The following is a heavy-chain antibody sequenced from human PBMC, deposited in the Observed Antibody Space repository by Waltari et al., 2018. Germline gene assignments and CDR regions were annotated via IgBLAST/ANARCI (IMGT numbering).Heavy chain of an antibody. J-gene: IGHJ5*02. CDR1: GVGSFSDSY. CDR3: ARADRGRSGKYASPAWGP. V-gene: IGHV4-34*01. CDR2: INHSGST. Sequence: QVQLQQWGAGLLKPSATLSLTCAVYGVGSFSDSYWIWIRQPPGKGLEWIGEINHSGSTNYNPSLKNRLTISLDTSKTQFSLKMRSVTAADTAVYYCARADRGRSGKYASPAWGPWGQGTLVTVSS. D-gene: IGHD1-26*01.